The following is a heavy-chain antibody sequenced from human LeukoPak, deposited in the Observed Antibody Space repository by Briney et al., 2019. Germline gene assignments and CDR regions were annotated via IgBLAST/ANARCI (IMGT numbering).Heavy chain of an antibody. V-gene: IGHV3-21*05. J-gene: IGHJ5*02. D-gene: IGHD2-15*01. CDR1: GFTFSSYH. CDR3: AKCSGGNCYHSDDH. Sequence: PGGSLRLSCAASGFTFSSYHMNWVRQAPGKGLEWVSYISAGNRAIYYADSVKGRFTISRDNAKDSLYLQMNSLRAEDTAVYYCAKCSGGNCYHSDDHWGQGTLVTVSP. CDR2: ISAGNRAI.